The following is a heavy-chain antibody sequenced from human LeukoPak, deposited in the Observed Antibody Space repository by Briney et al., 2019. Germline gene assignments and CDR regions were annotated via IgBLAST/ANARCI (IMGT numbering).Heavy chain of an antibody. CDR3: ARALDSSSSRYQAFEE. CDR1: GFTFSSYS. J-gene: IGHJ4*02. CDR2: ISNSNNYI. V-gene: IGHV3-21*01. D-gene: IGHD2-2*01. Sequence: GGSLRLSCAASGFTFSSYSMNWVRQAPGKGLEWVSSISNSNNYIYYADSVKGRFTIVRATAKNSLYLQMNSLRAEDTAVYYCARALDSSSSRYQAFEEWGQGTLVTVSS.